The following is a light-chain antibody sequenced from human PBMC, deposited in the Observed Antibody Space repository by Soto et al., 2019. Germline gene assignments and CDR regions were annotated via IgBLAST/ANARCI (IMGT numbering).Light chain of an antibody. CDR2: EVS. CDR1: SSDVGGYNY. J-gene: IGLJ2*01. CDR3: SSYAGSNTFI. V-gene: IGLV2-8*01. Sequence: QSALTQPPSASGSPGQSVTISCTGTSSDVGGYNYVSWYLQYPGKAPKLMIYEVSKGPSEVPDRFSGSKSGNTASLTVSGLQAEDEADYYCSSYAGSNTFIFGGGTKVTVL.